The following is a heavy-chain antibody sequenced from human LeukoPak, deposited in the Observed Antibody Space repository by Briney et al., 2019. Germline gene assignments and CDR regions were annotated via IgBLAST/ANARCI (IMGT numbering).Heavy chain of an antibody. Sequence: ASVTVTRKSSVCTFTSYYMHWLRQPPGQGLEWMGMINPTGGSTSYAQKFQGRVTMTRDTSTSTVYMELSSLRSEDTAVYYCTRSQYYGMDVWGQGTTVTVSS. J-gene: IGHJ6*02. CDR1: VCTFTSYY. CDR3: TRSQYYGMDV. V-gene: IGHV1-46*01. CDR2: INPTGGST.